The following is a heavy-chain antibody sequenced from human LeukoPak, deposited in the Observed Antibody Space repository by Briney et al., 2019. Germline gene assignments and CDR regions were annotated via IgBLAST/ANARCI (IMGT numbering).Heavy chain of an antibody. Sequence: GGSLRLSCGASGFTFSSFGMSWVRQAPGKGLEWVSTISGSGDSTYYADSVKGRFTISRDNSKNTLYLQMNSLRAEDTAVYYCAKDPAMGDYWGQGTLVTVSS. CDR2: ISGSGDST. V-gene: IGHV3-23*01. D-gene: IGHD5-18*01. J-gene: IGHJ4*02. CDR3: AKDPAMGDY. CDR1: GFTFSSFG.